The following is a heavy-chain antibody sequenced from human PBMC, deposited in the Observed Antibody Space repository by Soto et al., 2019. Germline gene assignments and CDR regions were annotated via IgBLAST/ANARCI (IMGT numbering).Heavy chain of an antibody. CDR3: VRDRLRGYGNSGFSS. V-gene: IGHV1-18*01. CDR1: GYSFSYYG. J-gene: IGHJ5*02. CDR2: SNPYNGHK. Sequence: ASVKVSCKAFGYSFSYYGINWVRPAPGQGLEWMGWSNPYNGHKNYAQKFADRLTMTTDTSTATVSMELRNLKSDDTAVYYCVRDRLRGYGNSGFSSWGQGTLVTVSS. D-gene: IGHD5-18*01.